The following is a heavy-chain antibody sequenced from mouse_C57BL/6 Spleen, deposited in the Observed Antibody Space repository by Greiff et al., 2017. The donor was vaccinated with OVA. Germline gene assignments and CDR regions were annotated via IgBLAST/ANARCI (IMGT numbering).Heavy chain of an antibody. D-gene: IGHD2-3*01. V-gene: IGHV1-72*01. CDR3: ARDGSYDGYFWFAY. CDR2: IDPNSGGT. CDR1: GYTFTSYW. Sequence: QVQLQQPGAELVKPGASVKLSCKASGYTFTSYWMHWVKQRPGRGLEWIGRIDPNSGGTKYNEKFKSKATLTVDKPSSTAYTQLSSLTSEDSAVYYCARDGSYDGYFWFAYWGQGTLVTVSA. J-gene: IGHJ3*01.